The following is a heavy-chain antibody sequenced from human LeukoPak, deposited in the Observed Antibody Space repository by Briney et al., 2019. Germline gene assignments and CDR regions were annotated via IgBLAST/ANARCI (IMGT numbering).Heavy chain of an antibody. CDR2: LYSGGST. Sequence: GGSLRLSCEGSGFTVSTYYMNWVRQAPGKGLEWVAILYSGGSTYYADSVKGRFTVSRDISKNTVYLQMPNLRAEDTAVYYCARVGDHYHWYLDVWGRGTLVTASS. J-gene: IGHJ2*01. D-gene: IGHD1-26*01. V-gene: IGHV3-53*01. CDR3: ARVGDHYHWYLDV. CDR1: GFTVSTYY.